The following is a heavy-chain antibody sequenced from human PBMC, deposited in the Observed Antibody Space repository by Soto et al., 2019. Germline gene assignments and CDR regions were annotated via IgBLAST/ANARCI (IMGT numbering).Heavy chain of an antibody. CDR1: GGSISSYY. D-gene: IGHD3-3*01. CDR3: ARGRVSYFWSDYSVNWFDP. CDR2: IYYSGST. V-gene: IGHV4-59*12. Sequence: PSETLSLTCTVSGGSISSYYWSWIRQPPGKGLEWIGYIYYSGSTNYNPSLKSRVTISVDTSKNQFSLKLSSVTAADTAVYYCARGRVSYFWSDYSVNWFDPWGQGTLVTVSS. J-gene: IGHJ5*02.